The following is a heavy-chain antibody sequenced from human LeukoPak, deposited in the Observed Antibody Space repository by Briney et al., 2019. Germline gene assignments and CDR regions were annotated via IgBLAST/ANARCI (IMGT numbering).Heavy chain of an antibody. D-gene: IGHD6-13*01. CDR2: ISGSGGST. Sequence: GGSLRLSCAASGFTFSSYAMSWVRQAPGKGLEWVSAISGSGGSTYYADSVKGRFTISRDNSKNTLCLQMNSLRAEDTAVYYCARDGYSSSWYALDYWGQGTLVTVSS. CDR1: GFTFSSYA. J-gene: IGHJ4*02. CDR3: ARDGYSSSWYALDY. V-gene: IGHV3-23*01.